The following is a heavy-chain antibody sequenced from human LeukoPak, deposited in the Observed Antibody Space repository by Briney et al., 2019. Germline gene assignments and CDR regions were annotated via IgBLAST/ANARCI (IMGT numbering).Heavy chain of an antibody. D-gene: IGHD2-8*01. CDR3: VKDLYSYSFDY. J-gene: IGHJ4*02. CDR2: ISSYGGST. Sequence: GGSLRLSCSASGFTIRNYGMHWVRQAPGKGLEYVSTISSYGGSTYYADLVKGRFTISRDNSKNTLYLQMSSLRAEDTAVYYCVKDLYSYSFDYWGQGTLVTVSS. V-gene: IGHV3-64D*09. CDR1: GFTIRNYG.